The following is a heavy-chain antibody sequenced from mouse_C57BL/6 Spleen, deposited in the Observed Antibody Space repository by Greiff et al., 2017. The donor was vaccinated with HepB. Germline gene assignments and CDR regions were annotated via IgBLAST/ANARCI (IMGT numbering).Heavy chain of an antibody. D-gene: IGHD3-3*01. CDR2: ISSGGDYI. J-gene: IGHJ4*01. CDR3: TRVNLGDAMDY. Sequence: EVQGVESGEGLVKPGGSLKLSCAASGFTFSSYAMSWVRQTPEKRLEWVAYISSGGDYIYYADTVKGRFTISRDNARNTLYLQMSSLKSEDTAMYYCTRVNLGDAMDYWGQGTSVTVSS. V-gene: IGHV5-9-1*02. CDR1: GFTFSSYA.